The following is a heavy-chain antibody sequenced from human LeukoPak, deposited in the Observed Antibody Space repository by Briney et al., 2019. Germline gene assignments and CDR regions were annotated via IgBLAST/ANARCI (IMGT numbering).Heavy chain of an antibody. Sequence: SETLSLTCTVSGYSISSAYYWGWVRQPPGKGLEWIGTIYHSGSTDYNPSLKSRVTISLDTFKNQFSLKLSSVTAADTAVHYCARVTMVGGFDPWGQGTLVTVSS. V-gene: IGHV4-38-2*02. J-gene: IGHJ5*02. CDR3: ARVTMVGGFDP. CDR1: GYSISSAYY. CDR2: IYHSGST. D-gene: IGHD3-10*01.